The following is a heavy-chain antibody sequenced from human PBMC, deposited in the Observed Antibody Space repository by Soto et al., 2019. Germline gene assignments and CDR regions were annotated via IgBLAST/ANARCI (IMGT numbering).Heavy chain of an antibody. CDR3: FRHYYYDSSYSYPIITQLPLDY. Sequence: ESLKNSCKGSGYSFTSYWIAWVRQVPGKGLELMGVIYPGDSDIRYSPSFQGQVTISADKSISTAYLQWSSLKASDSAMYFCFRHYYYDSSYSYPIITQLPLDYWGQGTLVTDCS. J-gene: IGHJ4*02. CDR2: IYPGDSDI. CDR1: GYSFTSYW. V-gene: IGHV5-51*01. D-gene: IGHD3-22*01.